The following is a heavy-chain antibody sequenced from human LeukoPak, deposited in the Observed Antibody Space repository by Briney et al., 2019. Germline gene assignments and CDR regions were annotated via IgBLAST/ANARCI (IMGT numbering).Heavy chain of an antibody. CDR3: ARDRGKVVIATYWYFDL. CDR1: GYTFTSNY. J-gene: IGHJ2*01. CDR2: INPSDGSA. Sequence: ASVKVSCKASGYTFTSNYMHWVRQAPGQGLEWMGIINPSDGSANSAQKFQGRVTMTRDTSTSTVYKELTSLRSEDTAVYYCARDRGKVVIATYWYFDLWGRGTLVTVSS. V-gene: IGHV1-46*01. D-gene: IGHD3-22*01.